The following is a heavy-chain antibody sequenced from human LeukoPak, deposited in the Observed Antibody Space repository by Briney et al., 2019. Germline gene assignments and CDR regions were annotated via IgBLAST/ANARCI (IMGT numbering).Heavy chain of an antibody. J-gene: IGHJ4*02. CDR1: GFTVDDFA. D-gene: IGHD6-19*01. V-gene: IGHV3-9*01. CDR2: IRWDSGNI. CDR3: AQDARIAVIGYYFDY. Sequence: PGGSLRLSCAASGFTVDDFAMHWVPPAPGVGRVGGLDIRWDSGNIGQEDSVKGRFTISRANAKTSMYLQMNRLRAEDTALYSCAQDARIAVIGYYFDYWGQGTPVTVSS.